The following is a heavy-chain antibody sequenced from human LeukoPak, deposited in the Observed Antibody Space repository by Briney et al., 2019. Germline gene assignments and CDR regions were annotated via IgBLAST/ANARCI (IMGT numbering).Heavy chain of an antibody. D-gene: IGHD6-13*01. V-gene: IGHV3-66*01. CDR3: ARDHRPNSSSWYQFDY. CDR1: GFTVSSNY. Sequence: GGSLRLSCAASGFTVSSNYISWVRQAPGEGLEWVSVIYSGGSTYYADSVKGRFTISRDNSKNTLYLQMNSLRAEDTAVYYCARDHRPNSSSWYQFDYWGQGTLVTVSS. CDR2: IYSGGST. J-gene: IGHJ4*02.